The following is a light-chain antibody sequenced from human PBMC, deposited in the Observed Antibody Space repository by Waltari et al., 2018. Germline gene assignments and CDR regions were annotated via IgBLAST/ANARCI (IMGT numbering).Light chain of an antibody. CDR3: QSYDSGLNGLF. Sequence: QSVLTQPPSVSGAPGQRVTISCTGSSSNIGSPYNVHWYQQVPGRAPKLLIYHDCHRPSGVPDRFSGSKSGTSASLAITGLHAEDEAEYFCQSYDSGLNGLFFGGGTKVTVL. J-gene: IGLJ2*01. CDR2: HDC. V-gene: IGLV1-40*01. CDR1: SSNIGSPYN.